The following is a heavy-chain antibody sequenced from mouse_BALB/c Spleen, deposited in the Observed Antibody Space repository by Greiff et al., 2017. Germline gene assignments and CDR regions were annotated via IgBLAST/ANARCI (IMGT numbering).Heavy chain of an antibody. V-gene: IGHV1-54*01. J-gene: IGHJ2*01. CDR3: ARRNVYYDYDGSDY. D-gene: IGHD2-4*01. Sequence: QVTLKVSGAELVRPGTSVKVSCKASGYAFTNYLIEWVKQRPGQGLEWIGVINPGSGGTNYNEKFKGKATLTADKSSSTAYMQLSSLTSDDSAVYFCARRNVYYDYDGSDYWGQGTTLTVSS. CDR1: GYAFTNYL. CDR2: INPGSGGT.